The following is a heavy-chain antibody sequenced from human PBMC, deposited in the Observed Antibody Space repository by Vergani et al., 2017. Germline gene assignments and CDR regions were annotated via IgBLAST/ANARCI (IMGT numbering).Heavy chain of an antibody. CDR3: ARRRAAAGTRGLYFDY. D-gene: IGHD6-13*01. V-gene: IGHV4-34*01. Sequence: QVQLQQWGAGLLKPSETLYLTCAVYGGYFSGYYWSWIRQHPGKGLEWIGEINHSGSTNYNPSLKGRVTISVDTSKNQFSLKLSSVTAADTAVYYCARRRAAAGTRGLYFDYWGQGTLVTVSS. CDR2: INHSGST. CDR1: GGYFSGYY. J-gene: IGHJ4*02.